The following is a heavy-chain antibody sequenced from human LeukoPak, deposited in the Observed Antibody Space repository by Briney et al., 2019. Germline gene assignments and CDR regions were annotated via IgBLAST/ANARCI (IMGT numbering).Heavy chain of an antibody. Sequence: KTSETLSLTCTVSGGSINSDYWNWIRQTPGKGLEWIGYIYYDGSTIYNPSLNSRVTISLDTPKNQFSLKLSSVTAADTAVYYCARTRIVGATRSPYYFDYWGQGTLVTVSS. D-gene: IGHD1-26*01. CDR1: GGSINSDY. V-gene: IGHV4-59*08. J-gene: IGHJ4*02. CDR2: IYYDGST. CDR3: ARTRIVGATRSPYYFDY.